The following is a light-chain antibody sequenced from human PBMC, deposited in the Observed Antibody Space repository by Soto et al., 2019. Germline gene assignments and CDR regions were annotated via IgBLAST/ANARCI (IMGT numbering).Light chain of an antibody. J-gene: IGKJ2*01. CDR1: QSVNTK. CDR2: GAS. V-gene: IGKV3-15*01. Sequence: ETVMTQSTATLSVSPGERATLSCRASQSVNTKLAWYQHKVGQAPRLLIYGASTRATGIPTRFSSSGSGTEFTLTISSLQSEDFAIYFCQQYNNWYTFGQGTKLEIK. CDR3: QQYNNWYT.